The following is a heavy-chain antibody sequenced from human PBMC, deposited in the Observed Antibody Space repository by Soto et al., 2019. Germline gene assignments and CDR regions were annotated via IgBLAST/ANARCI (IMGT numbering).Heavy chain of an antibody. Sequence: QVQLVESGGGVVQPGRSLRLSCAASGFTFSSYGMHWVRQAPGKGLEWVAVIWYDGSNKYYADSVKGRFTISRDNSKNTLYLQMNSLRAEDTAVYYCARDISSGYYEDGFDYWGQGTLVTVSS. CDR3: ARDISSGYYEDGFDY. CDR2: IWYDGSNK. D-gene: IGHD3-22*01. CDR1: GFTFSSYG. V-gene: IGHV3-33*01. J-gene: IGHJ4*02.